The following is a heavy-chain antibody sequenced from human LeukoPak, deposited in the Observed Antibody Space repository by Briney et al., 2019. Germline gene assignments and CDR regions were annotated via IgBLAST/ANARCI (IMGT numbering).Heavy chain of an antibody. D-gene: IGHD3-16*01. V-gene: IGHV4-34*01. J-gene: IGHJ4*02. CDR1: GGSFSGYY. CDR3: AREGGYFDY. CDR2: INHSGST. Sequence: SETLSLTCAVYGGSFSGYYWSWIRQPPGKGLEWIGEINHSGSTNYNPSLKSRVTISVDTSKNQLSLKLSSVTAADTAVYYCAREGGYFDYWGQGTLVTVSS.